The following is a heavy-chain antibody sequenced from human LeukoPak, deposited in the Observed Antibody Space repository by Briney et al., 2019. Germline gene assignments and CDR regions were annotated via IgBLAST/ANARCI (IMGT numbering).Heavy chain of an antibody. D-gene: IGHD6-19*01. CDR1: GYTLTELP. J-gene: IGHJ3*02. V-gene: IGHV1-24*01. Sequence: GASVKVSCKVSGYTLTELPIHWVRQAPGKGLNWMGGFDPEAGETIYAQKLQGRVTMTTDTSTSTAYMELRSLRSDDTAVYYCARDWVAGSPDAFDIWGQGTMVTVSS. CDR3: ARDWVAGSPDAFDI. CDR2: FDPEAGET.